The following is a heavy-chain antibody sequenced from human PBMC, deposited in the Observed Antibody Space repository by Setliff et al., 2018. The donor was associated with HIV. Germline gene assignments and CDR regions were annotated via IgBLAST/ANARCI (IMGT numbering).Heavy chain of an antibody. V-gene: IGHV4-59*01. Sequence: LSLPCTVSGGSISSYYWSWIRQPPGKGLEWIGYIYYSGSTNYNPSLKSRVTISVDTSKNQFSLKLSSVTAADTAVYYCARGYPGIAVAGLSYYYYYYMDVGGKGTTVTVS. CDR1: GGSISSYY. CDR3: ARGYPGIAVAGLSYYYYYYMDV. CDR2: IYYSGST. J-gene: IGHJ6*03. D-gene: IGHD6-19*01.